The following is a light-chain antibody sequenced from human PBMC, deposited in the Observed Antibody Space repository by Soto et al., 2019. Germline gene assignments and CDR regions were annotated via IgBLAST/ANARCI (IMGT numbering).Light chain of an antibody. Sequence: EIVMTQSPATLSVSPGERATLSCRASQSVSNNLAWYQQKPGQAPRLLIYGASTRATGIPARFSGSGSGTEFTLTISNRQSVDVAVYCCQQYNTCSPHTFGGGTKVETK. CDR3: QQYNTCSPHT. J-gene: IGKJ4*01. CDR1: QSVSNN. CDR2: GAS. V-gene: IGKV3-15*01.